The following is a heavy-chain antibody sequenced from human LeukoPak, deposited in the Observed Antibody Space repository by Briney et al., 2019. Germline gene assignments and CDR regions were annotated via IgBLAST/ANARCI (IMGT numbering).Heavy chain of an antibody. J-gene: IGHJ4*02. CDR2: VHTSGST. V-gene: IGHV4-4*07. CDR1: GGSISGDY. Sequence: SETLSLTCDVSGGSISGDYWGWIRQTAGKGLEWIGRVHTSGSTNYNPSLTSRLTLSQDTSKNQFYLRLTSVTAADTAVYYCARDGGTYRNFDYWGQGTLVTVSS. D-gene: IGHD1-14*01. CDR3: ARDGGTYRNFDY.